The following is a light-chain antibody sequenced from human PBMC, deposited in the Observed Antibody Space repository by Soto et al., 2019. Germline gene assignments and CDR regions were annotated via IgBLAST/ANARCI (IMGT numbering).Light chain of an antibody. J-gene: IGLJ1*01. Sequence: QSVLTQPASVSGSPGQSITISCTGTSSDVGNYNLVSWYQQHPGKAPKLMIYDVSKRPSGVSNRFSGSKSDNTASLTISGLQADDEADYYCCSYAGDSYVFGTGTKVTVL. V-gene: IGLV2-23*02. CDR3: CSYAGDSYV. CDR2: DVS. CDR1: SSDVGNYNL.